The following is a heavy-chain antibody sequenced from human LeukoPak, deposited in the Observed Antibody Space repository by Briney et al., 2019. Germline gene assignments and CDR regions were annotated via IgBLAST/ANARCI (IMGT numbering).Heavy chain of an antibody. D-gene: IGHD5-24*01. Sequence: GESLKISCKGSGYSFTSYWIGWVRQMPGKGLEWMGIIYPGDSDTRYSPSFQGQVTISADKSISTAYLQWSSLKASDTAMYYCARDHGRWLQLNNWFDPWGQGTLVTVSS. V-gene: IGHV5-51*01. CDR3: ARDHGRWLQLNNWFDP. CDR1: GYSFTSYW. J-gene: IGHJ5*02. CDR2: IYPGDSDT.